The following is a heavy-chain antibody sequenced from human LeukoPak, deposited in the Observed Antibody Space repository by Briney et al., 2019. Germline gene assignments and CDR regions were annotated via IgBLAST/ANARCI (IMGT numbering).Heavy chain of an antibody. V-gene: IGHV3-21*01. CDR2: ISSSGSYI. CDR1: GFTFSSYS. D-gene: IGHD1-1*01. J-gene: IGHJ4*02. CDR3: ATLEYNSPNY. Sequence: GGSLRLSCAASGFTFSSYSMNWVCQAPGKGLEWVSSISSSGSYIYYADSVKGRFTISGDNAKNSLYLQMNSLRAEDTAVYYCATLEYNSPNYWGQGTLVTVSS.